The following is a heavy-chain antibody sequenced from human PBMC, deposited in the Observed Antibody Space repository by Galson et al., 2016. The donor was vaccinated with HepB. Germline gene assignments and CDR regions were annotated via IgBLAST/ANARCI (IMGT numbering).Heavy chain of an antibody. V-gene: IGHV1-2*06. Sequence: SVKVSCKASGYTFNGYYKHWVRQAPGQGLEWMGRINPNSGDTNYAQKFQGRVSMTRDSSISTAYMELTRLRSDDTAVYYCVRGKYYYDGSGYFAYWGQGTLVTISS. CDR3: VRGKYYYDGSGYFAY. CDR2: INPNSGDT. D-gene: IGHD3-22*01. J-gene: IGHJ4*02. CDR1: GYTFNGYY.